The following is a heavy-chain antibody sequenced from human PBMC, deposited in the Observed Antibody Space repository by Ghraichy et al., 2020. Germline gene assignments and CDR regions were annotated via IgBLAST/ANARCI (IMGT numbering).Heavy chain of an antibody. J-gene: IGHJ3*02. CDR1: GFTFDDYA. Sequence: LRLSCAASGFTFDDYAMHWVRQAPGKGLEWVSGISWNSGSIGYADSVKGRFTISRDNAKNSLYLQMNSLRAEDTALYYCARPSSGDSSGYYYVNAFDIWGQGTMVTVSS. CDR3: ARPSSGDSSGYYYVNAFDI. CDR2: ISWNSGSI. V-gene: IGHV3-9*01. D-gene: IGHD3-22*01.